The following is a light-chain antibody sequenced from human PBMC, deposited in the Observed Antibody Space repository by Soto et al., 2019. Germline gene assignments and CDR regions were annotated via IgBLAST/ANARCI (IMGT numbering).Light chain of an antibody. CDR3: QQYGSSPPIT. CDR2: GAS. CDR1: QSVSSSY. V-gene: IGKV3-20*01. Sequence: ELVLTQSPCTLSLSPGDRATLSCRASQSVSSSYLAWYQQKPGQAPRLLIYGASSRATGIPDRFSGSGSGTDFTLTISRLEPEDFAVYYCQQYGSSPPITFGQGTRLEIK. J-gene: IGKJ5*01.